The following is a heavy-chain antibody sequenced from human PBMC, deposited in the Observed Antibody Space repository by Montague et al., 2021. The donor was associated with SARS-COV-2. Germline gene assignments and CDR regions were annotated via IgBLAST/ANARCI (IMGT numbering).Heavy chain of an antibody. V-gene: IGHV2-5*02. J-gene: IGHJ4*02. D-gene: IGHD6-13*01. CDR3: AHRKVLAAALDY. CDR1: GFSLSTSGVG. CDR2: IYWDDDK. Sequence: PALVKPTQTLTLTCTFSGFSLSTSGVGVGWIRQPPGKALEWLALIYWDDDKRYSPSLKSRLTITKDTSKNQVVLTMTNMDPVDTATYYCAHRKVLAAALDYWGQGTLVTVSS.